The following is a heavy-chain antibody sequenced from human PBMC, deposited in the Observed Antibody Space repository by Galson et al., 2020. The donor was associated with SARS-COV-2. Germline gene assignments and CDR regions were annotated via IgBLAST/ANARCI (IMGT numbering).Heavy chain of an antibody. CDR2: SHYSGKV. J-gene: IGHJ5*02. D-gene: IGHD1-26*01. Sequence: SETLSLTCIVSGGSVTSRSYFWGWIRQPPGKGLEWIGSSHYSGKVSYTPSLKSRVRISVDTSKNQFSLRRNSVTAADTAVYYCAGQSIASELCLEGGDWFDPWGQGTLVTVSS. CDR1: GGSVTSRSYF. CDR3: AGQSIASELCLEGGDWFDP. V-gene: IGHV4-39*01.